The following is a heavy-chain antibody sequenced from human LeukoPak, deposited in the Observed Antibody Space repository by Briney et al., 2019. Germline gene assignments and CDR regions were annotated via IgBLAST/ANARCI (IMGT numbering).Heavy chain of an antibody. CDR1: GGFISSSSYY. D-gene: IGHD2-2*01. CDR3: ARYGSAVTGFDS. CDR2: IYYSGGT. J-gene: IGHJ4*02. V-gene: IGHV4-39*01. Sequence: SETLSLTCTVSGGFISSSSYYWGWIRQPPGKGLEWIGSIYYSGGTYYNPSLKSRVTISVDTSKNQFSLKLSSVTAADTAVYYCARYGSAVTGFDSWGQGTLVTVSS.